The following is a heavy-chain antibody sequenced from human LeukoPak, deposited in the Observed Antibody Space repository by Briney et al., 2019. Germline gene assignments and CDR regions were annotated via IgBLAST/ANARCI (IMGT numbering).Heavy chain of an antibody. D-gene: IGHD3-9*01. J-gene: IGHJ6*02. Sequence: PSETLSLTCAVYGGSFSGYYWSWIRQPPGKGLEWIGEINHSGSTNYNPSLKSRVTISVDTSKNQFSLKLSSVTAADTAVYYCARGRYYDILTGYYHHYYYYGMDVWGQGTTVTVSS. CDR3: ARGRYYDILTGYYHHYYYYGMDV. CDR2: INHSGST. V-gene: IGHV4-34*01. CDR1: GGSFSGYY.